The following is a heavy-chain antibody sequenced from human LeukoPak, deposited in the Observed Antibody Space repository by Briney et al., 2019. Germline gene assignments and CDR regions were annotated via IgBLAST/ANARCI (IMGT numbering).Heavy chain of an antibody. D-gene: IGHD3-22*01. CDR1: GFTSSSHG. J-gene: IGHJ6*01. Sequence: GGSLRLSCAASGFTSSSHGMHWVRQAPGKGLEWVAVISYDGNNKYYTDSVKGRFTISRDNSENTLHLQMNSLRPEDTAVYYCARDPFYDSSGYSRDLYYYHGMGVWGQGTTVTVSS. CDR2: ISYDGNNK. V-gene: IGHV3-30*03. CDR3: ARDPFYDSSGYSRDLYYYHGMGV.